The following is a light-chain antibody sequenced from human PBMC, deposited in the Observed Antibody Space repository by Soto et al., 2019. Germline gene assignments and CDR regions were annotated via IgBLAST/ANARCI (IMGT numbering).Light chain of an antibody. V-gene: IGKV1-5*03. CDR3: QQSYTTPLT. Sequence: QSPSTLSASVGDRVTITCRASQSISSWLAWYQQKPGKAPKLLIYKASSLESGVPSRFSGSGSGTEFTLTISSLQPDDFATYYCQQSYTTPLTFGGGTKVDIK. CDR2: KAS. CDR1: QSISSW. J-gene: IGKJ4*01.